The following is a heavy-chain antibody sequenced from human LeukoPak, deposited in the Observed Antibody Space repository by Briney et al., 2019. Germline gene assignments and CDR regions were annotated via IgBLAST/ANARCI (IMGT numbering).Heavy chain of an antibody. D-gene: IGHD2-15*01. Sequence: PSETLSLTCTVSGGSITGYYWNWIWQPAGKGLEWIGRMDPKGTTSYNPSLKSRVTMSVDTSKNQFSLKLKSVTAADTAMYYCARGYCSGANCYTAPDYWGQGTQVTVSS. J-gene: IGHJ4*02. V-gene: IGHV4-4*07. CDR2: MDPKGTT. CDR3: ARGYCSGANCYTAPDY. CDR1: GGSITGYY.